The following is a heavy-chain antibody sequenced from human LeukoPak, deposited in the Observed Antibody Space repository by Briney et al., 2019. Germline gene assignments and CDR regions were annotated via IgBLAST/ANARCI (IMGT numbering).Heavy chain of an antibody. J-gene: IGHJ4*02. CDR1: GGSISSYY. CDR2: IYYSGST. CDR3: ARVYHEEGSYDYGDYVEEYYFDY. V-gene: IGHV4-59*01. D-gene: IGHD4-17*01. Sequence: PSETLSLTCTVSGGSISSYYWNWIRQPPGKGLEWIGYIYYSGSTNYNPSLKSRVTISVDTSKNQFSLKLSSVTAADTAVYYCARVYHEEGSYDYGDYVEEYYFDYWGQGTLVTVSS.